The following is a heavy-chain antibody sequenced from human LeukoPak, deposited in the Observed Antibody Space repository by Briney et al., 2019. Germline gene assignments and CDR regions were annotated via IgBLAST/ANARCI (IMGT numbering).Heavy chain of an antibody. Sequence: GGSLRLPCVASGFIFSVYYMDWVRQAPGKGLEWVGRTKTKADSYITEYAASVKGRFTISRDDSKNSLYLQMNSLKTEDTAVYYGAKERIDWTFDYWGQGTLVTVSS. D-gene: IGHD3/OR15-3a*01. V-gene: IGHV3-72*01. CDR2: TKTKADSYIT. J-gene: IGHJ4*02. CDR1: GFIFSVYY. CDR3: AKERIDWTFDY.